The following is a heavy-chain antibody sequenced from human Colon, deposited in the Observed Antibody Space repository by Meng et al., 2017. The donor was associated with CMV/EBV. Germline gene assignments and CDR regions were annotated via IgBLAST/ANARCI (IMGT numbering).Heavy chain of an antibody. D-gene: IGHD5-24*01. CDR3: ARRRDGYTYWFDP. V-gene: IGHV4-59*01. Sequence: SETLSLTCTVSGGSIRNYYWSWIRQPPGKGLEWIGNIYYIGSINYNPSLKSRVTISVDRSKNQFSLKVTSVTAADTAVYYCARRRDGYTYWFDPWGQGTLVTVSS. J-gene: IGHJ5*02. CDR1: GGSIRNYY. CDR2: IYYIGSI.